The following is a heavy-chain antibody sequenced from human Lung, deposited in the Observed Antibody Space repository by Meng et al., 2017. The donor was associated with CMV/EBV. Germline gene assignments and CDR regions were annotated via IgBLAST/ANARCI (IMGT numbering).Heavy chain of an antibody. Sequence: GEXXKISCKVSGDSFTTYWIGWVRQMPGKGLEWMGIIYPRHSAPIYTPSFQGHVTISADKSISTVYLQWDSLKAADTAIYYCARRDYSHLGSGNWGQGTQVTVSS. CDR2: IYPRHSAP. V-gene: IGHV5-51*01. CDR3: ARRDYSHLGSGN. J-gene: IGHJ4*02. D-gene: IGHD1-26*01. CDR1: GDSFTTYW.